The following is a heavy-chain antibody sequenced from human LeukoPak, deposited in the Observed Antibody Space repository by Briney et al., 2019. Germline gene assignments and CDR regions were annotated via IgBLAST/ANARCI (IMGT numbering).Heavy chain of an antibody. CDR1: GFTFSSYA. J-gene: IGHJ4*02. Sequence: SGVSLRLSCAASGFTFSSYAMSWVRQAPGKGLEWVSAISGSGGSTYYADSVKGRFTLSRDNSKHTLYPQVNRLTAEDTAAYSCAKTPPPGSDYRCFEYCGQGALVTVSS. D-gene: IGHD3-10*01. V-gene: IGHV3-23*01. CDR3: AKTPPPGSDYRCFEY. CDR2: ISGSGGST.